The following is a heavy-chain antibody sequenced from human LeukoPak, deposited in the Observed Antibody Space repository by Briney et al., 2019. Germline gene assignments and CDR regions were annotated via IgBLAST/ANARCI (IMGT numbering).Heavy chain of an antibody. CDR2: IYRSGST. Sequence: SETLSLTCTVSGYSISNGYYWDWIRQPPGRGLEWIGNIYRSGSTSYNPSLKSRVTISVDTSKNQLSLKVNSVTAADTAVYYCARRHSSGWFYYWGQGTLVTVSS. CDR3: ARRHSSGWFYY. J-gene: IGHJ4*02. V-gene: IGHV4-38-2*02. D-gene: IGHD6-19*01. CDR1: GYSISNGYY.